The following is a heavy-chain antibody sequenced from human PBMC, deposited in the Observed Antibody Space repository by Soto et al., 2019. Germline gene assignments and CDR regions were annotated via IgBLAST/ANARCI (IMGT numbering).Heavy chain of an antibody. CDR2: IIPIFGTA. CDR3: ARDSAPDIVVVPAADQMDV. V-gene: IGHV1-69*01. J-gene: IGHJ6*02. D-gene: IGHD2-2*01. Sequence: QVQLVQSGAEVKKPGSSVKVSCKASGGTFSSYAISWVRQAPGQGLAWMGGIIPIFGTANYAQKFQGRVTITADESTRTAYMELSSLRYEDTAVYYCARDSAPDIVVVPAADQMDVWGQGTTVTVSS. CDR1: GGTFSSYA.